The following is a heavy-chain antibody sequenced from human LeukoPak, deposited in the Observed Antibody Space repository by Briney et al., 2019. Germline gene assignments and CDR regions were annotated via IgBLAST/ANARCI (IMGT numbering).Heavy chain of an antibody. D-gene: IGHD3-9*01. J-gene: IGHJ1*01. CDR1: GFTFSSYA. Sequence: GGSLRLSCAASGFTFSSYAMHWVRQAPGKGLEWVAVISYDGSNKYYADSVKGRFTISRDNSKNTLYLQMNSLRAEDTAVYYCARVGGILTGSPSTLGYFQHWGQGTLVTVSS. V-gene: IGHV3-30*04. CDR2: ISYDGSNK. CDR3: ARVGGILTGSPSTLGYFQH.